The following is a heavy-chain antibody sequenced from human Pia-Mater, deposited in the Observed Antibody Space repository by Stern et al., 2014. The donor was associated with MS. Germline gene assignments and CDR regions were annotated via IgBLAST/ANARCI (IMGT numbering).Heavy chain of an antibody. CDR2: INTDGSST. J-gene: IGHJ2*01. V-gene: IGHV3-74*02. D-gene: IGHD1-26*01. Sequence: VQLVESGGNLVQPGGSLRLSCAASGFTFSTYWMHWVRQAPGKGPVWVSRINTDGSSTSYADSVKGRFTISRDNTKNTLYLQMNSLRAEDTAVYYCTRDKGSYPYWYFDPWGRGTLVTVSS. CDR3: TRDKGSYPYWYFDP. CDR1: GFTFSTYW.